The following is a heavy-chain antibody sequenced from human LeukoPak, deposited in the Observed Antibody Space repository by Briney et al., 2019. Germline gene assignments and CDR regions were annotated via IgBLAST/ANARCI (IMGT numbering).Heavy chain of an antibody. CDR1: GFTVSSNY. J-gene: IGHJ4*02. CDR3: ARGDWNDGLDY. V-gene: IGHV3-53*01. D-gene: IGHD1-1*01. Sequence: GGSLRLSCAASGFTVSSNYMSWVRQAPGKGLEWVSVIYSGGSTYYADSVKGRFTISRGNSKNTLYLQMNSLRAEDTAVYYCARGDWNDGLDYWGQGTLVTVSS. CDR2: IYSGGST.